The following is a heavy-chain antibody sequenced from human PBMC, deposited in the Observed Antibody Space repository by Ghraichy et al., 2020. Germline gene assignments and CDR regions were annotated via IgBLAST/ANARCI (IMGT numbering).Heavy chain of an antibody. CDR3: AKLGEDGLYDSSGLEDVY. D-gene: IGHD3-22*01. J-gene: IGHJ4*02. CDR1: GFTFSSYG. V-gene: IGHV3-30*18. CDR2: ISYDGSNK. Sequence: GGSLRLSCAASGFTFSSYGMHWVRQAPGKGLEWVAVISYDGSNKYYADSVKGRFTISRDNSKNTLYLQMNSLRAEDTAVYYCAKLGEDGLYDSSGLEDVYWGQGTLVTVSS.